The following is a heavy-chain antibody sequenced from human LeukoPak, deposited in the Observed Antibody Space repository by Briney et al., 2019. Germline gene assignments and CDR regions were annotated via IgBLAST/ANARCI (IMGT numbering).Heavy chain of an antibody. J-gene: IGHJ4*02. CDR1: GGSISSSNW. V-gene: IGHV4-4*02. CDR3: AATMVRGVIIHYFDY. CDR2: IYYSGST. Sequence: PSETLSLTCAVSGGSISSSNWWSWVRQPPGKGLEWIGSIYYSGSTYYNPSLKSRVTISVDTSKNQFSLKLSSVTAADTAVYYCAATMVRGVIIHYFDYWGQGTLVTVSS. D-gene: IGHD3-10*01.